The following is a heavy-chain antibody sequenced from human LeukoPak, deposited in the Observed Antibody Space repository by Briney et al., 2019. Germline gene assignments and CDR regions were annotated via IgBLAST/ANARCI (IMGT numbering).Heavy chain of an antibody. CDR3: ARGRPDFWTNFYTYFLDS. D-gene: IGHD3/OR15-3a*01. CDR2: IYYNGNT. J-gene: IGHJ4*02. V-gene: IGHV4-59*01. Sequence: SETLSLTCTVSGGSMSTYYWSWMRQPPGKGLERIGYIYYNGNTNYNPSLKSRVTISVDTSKNQFSLELASVTAADTAVYYCARGRPDFWTNFYTYFLDSWGQGTLVTVSS. CDR1: GGSMSTYY.